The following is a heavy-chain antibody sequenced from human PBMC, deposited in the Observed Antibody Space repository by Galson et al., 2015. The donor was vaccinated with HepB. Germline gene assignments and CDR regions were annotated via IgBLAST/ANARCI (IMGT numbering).Heavy chain of an antibody. D-gene: IGHD1-26*01. J-gene: IGHJ4*02. CDR1: GYTFTSYA. V-gene: IGHV1-3*01. Sequence: SVKVSCKASGYTFTSYAMHWVRQAPGQRLEWMGRINAGNGNTKYSQKFQGRVTITRDTSASTAYMELSSLRSEDTAVYYCARVWIVGATIDYWGQGTLVTVSS. CDR3: ARVWIVGATIDY. CDR2: INAGNGNT.